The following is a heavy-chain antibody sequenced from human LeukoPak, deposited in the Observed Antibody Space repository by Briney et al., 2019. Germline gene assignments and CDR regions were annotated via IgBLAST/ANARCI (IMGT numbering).Heavy chain of an antibody. CDR3: AKGRILFMYYSPLDY. Sequence: GGSLRLSCAASGFTFSSYGMHWVRQAPGKGLEWVAVISYDGSNKYYADSVKGRFTISRDNFKNTLYLQMNSLRAEGTAVYYCAKGRILFMYYSPLDYWGQGTLVTVSS. CDR1: GFTFSSYG. CDR2: ISYDGSNK. D-gene: IGHD3-10*01. J-gene: IGHJ4*02. V-gene: IGHV3-30*18.